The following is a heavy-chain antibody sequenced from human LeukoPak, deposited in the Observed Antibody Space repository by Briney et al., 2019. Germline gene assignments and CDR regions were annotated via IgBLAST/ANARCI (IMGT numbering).Heavy chain of an antibody. CDR3: ARGGASSRHFDY. V-gene: IGHV4-38-2*01. CDR2: IYHSGNT. CDR1: GYSISSGYY. J-gene: IGHJ4*02. Sequence: KPSETLSLTCAVSGYSISSGYYWGWIRQPPGKGLEWIGSIYHSGNTYYNPSLKSRVTISVDTSKNQFSLKLTSVTPADTAVYYCARGGASSRHFDYWGQGALVTVSS. D-gene: IGHD3-16*01.